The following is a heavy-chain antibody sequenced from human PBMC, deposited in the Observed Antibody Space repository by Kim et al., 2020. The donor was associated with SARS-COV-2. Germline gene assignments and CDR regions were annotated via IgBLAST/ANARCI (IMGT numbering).Heavy chain of an antibody. D-gene: IGHD4-4*01. CDR3: AKDGWWKPESYDYSNY. Sequence: GGSLRLSCAASGFTFSSYAMSWVRQAPGKGLEWVSAISGSGGSTYYADSVKGRFTISRDNSKNTLYLQMNSLRAEDTAVYYCAKDGWWKPESYDYSNYWGQGTLVTVSS. CDR2: ISGSGGST. V-gene: IGHV3-23*01. J-gene: IGHJ4*02. CDR1: GFTFSSYA.